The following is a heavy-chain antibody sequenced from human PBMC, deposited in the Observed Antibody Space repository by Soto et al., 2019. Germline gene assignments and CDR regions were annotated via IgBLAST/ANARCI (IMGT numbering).Heavy chain of an antibody. Sequence: EVQLLESGGGLVQPGGSLRLSCAASGFTFSNYAMNWVRQAPGKVLEWVSTINSTTGDTYYADSVKGRFTIARDNSKNTLYLEMNTLRAEDTAVYYCAEVPGLQWMRLPLDYWGQGTLVTVSS. D-gene: IGHD6-19*01. V-gene: IGHV3-23*01. CDR1: GFTFSNYA. J-gene: IGHJ4*02. CDR3: AEVPGLQWMRLPLDY. CDR2: INSTTGDT.